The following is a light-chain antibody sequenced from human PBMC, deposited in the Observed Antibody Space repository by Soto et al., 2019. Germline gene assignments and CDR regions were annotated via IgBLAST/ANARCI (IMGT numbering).Light chain of an antibody. CDR1: TNINNW. Sequence: IQMTQSPSTLSASIGDRVPIPRRACTNINNWIDCDQQHTGKATKFLIYDPSTLERGVASRFSGSGLGTEFSRTISSLQPDDFGSYYFQHMRTFGQGTKVDIK. V-gene: IGKV1-5*01. CDR2: DPS. CDR3: QHMRT. J-gene: IGKJ1*01.